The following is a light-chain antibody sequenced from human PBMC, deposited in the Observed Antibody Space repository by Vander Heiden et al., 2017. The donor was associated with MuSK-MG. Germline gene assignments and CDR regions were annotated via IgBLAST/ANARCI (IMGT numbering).Light chain of an antibody. Sequence: IVLTPSPDSLALSLGERATINCKSSQSGLYSSNNKNYLAWYQQKPGQPPKLLIYWASTREAGVPDRFSGRGSVRDFTLTISSLQAEALPVYYSQQEASTPLTFGGGTKVEIK. CDR3: QQEASTPLT. CDR2: WAS. V-gene: IGKV4-1*01. CDR1: QSGLYSSNNKNY. J-gene: IGKJ4*01.